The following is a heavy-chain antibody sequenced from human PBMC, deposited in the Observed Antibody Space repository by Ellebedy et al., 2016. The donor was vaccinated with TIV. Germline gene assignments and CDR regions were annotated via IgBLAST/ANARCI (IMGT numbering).Heavy chain of an antibody. J-gene: IGHJ3*02. V-gene: IGHV1-58*02. CDR1: GFTFTTSA. Sequence: AASVKVSCKASGFTFTTSAMQWVRQARGQRLEWIGWIVVGSGNTNYAQTFQERVTITRDMSTRTAYMELSSLRSEDTAVYYCAADCGGDCHTPGAFDIWGQGTMVTVSS. D-gene: IGHD2-21*02. CDR3: AADCGGDCHTPGAFDI. CDR2: IVVGSGNT.